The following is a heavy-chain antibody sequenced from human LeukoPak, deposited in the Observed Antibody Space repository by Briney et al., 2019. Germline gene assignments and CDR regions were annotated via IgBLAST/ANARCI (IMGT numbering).Heavy chain of an antibody. J-gene: IGHJ4*02. D-gene: IGHD7-27*01. CDR2: IYPGDSDT. CDR1: GSSFTSYW. V-gene: IGHV5-51*01. Sequence: GASLQISCKGSGSSFTSYWIGWVRQLPGKGLEWMGIIYPGDSDTRYSPSFQGQVTISADKSISTAYLQWSSLKASDTAMYYCARESWGSASLADYWGQGTLVTVSS. CDR3: ARESWGSASLADY.